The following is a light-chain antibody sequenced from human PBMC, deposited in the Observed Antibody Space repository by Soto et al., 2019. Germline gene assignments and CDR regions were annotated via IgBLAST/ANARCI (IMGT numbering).Light chain of an antibody. CDR1: QSISSW. V-gene: IGKV1-5*01. CDR3: QQYSSYWT. J-gene: IGKJ1*01. CDR2: DAS. Sequence: DIQMTQSPSTLSASVGDRVAITVRASQSISSWLAWYQQKPGKAPKFLIYDASNLESGVPSRFSGSGSGTEFTLTISSLQPDDFATYYCQQYSSYWTFGQGTKVDI.